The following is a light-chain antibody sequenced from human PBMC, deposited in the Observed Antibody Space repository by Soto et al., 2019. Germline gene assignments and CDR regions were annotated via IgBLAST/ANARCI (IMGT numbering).Light chain of an antibody. CDR3: SSYTSSSTLVV. J-gene: IGLJ2*01. CDR1: SSDVGGYNY. V-gene: IGLV2-14*01. CDR2: EVS. Sequence: QSALTQPASVSGSPGQSITISCTGTSSDVGGYNYVSWYQQHPGKAPKLMIYEVSNRPSGVSNRFSGSKSGNTASLTISGLQVEDEADYYCSSYTSSSTLVVFGGGTKLTVX.